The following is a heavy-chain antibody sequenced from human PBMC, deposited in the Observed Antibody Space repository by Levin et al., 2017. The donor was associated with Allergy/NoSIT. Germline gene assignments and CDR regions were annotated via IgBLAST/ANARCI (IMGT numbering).Heavy chain of an antibody. CDR3: AKGLTRQAYGMDV. D-gene: IGHD4-23*01. Sequence: GESLKISCAASGFTFSTYIMRWVRQAPGKGLEWVSTISGSGVNTYYADSVKGRFTISRDNSKNTMYLQMNSLRAEDTALYYCAKGLTRQAYGMDVWGQGTAVTVSS. V-gene: IGHV3-23*01. J-gene: IGHJ6*02. CDR2: ISGSGVNT. CDR1: GFTFSTYI.